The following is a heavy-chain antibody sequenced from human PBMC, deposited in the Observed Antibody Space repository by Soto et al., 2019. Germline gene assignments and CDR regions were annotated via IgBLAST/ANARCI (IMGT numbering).Heavy chain of an antibody. D-gene: IGHD2-15*01. CDR3: AKSSRYCSGGGCFYYFDY. J-gene: IGHJ4*02. CDR2: IGGNGVTT. V-gene: IGHV3-23*01. CDR1: GFSIGSSA. Sequence: EVQLLESGGGLVQPGGSLRLSCAASGFSIGSSAWSWVRQAPGKGQDWVSTIGGNGVTTFYADSAKGRFTISSDISGNTVFLQMSSLRAEDTALYYCAKSSRYCSGGGCFYYFDYWGQGTLVTVSS.